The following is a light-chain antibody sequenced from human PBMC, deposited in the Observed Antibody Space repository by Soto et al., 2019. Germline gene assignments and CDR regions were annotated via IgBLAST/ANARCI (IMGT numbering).Light chain of an antibody. V-gene: IGLV2-14*03. CDR3: SSYTNKDTLL. CDR1: SSDVGGYDH. CDR2: DVT. J-gene: IGLJ3*02. Sequence: QSALTQPASVSGSPGQSITISCTGTSSDVGGYDHVSWYQQHPGKAPKLIIYDVTVRPSGISPRFSGSKSDNTASLAVSGLQPEDEADYYCSSYTNKDTLLFCGGTKVTVL.